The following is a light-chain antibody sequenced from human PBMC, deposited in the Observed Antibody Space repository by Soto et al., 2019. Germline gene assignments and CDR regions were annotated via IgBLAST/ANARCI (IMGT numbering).Light chain of an antibody. J-gene: IGLJ2*01. CDR3: CSLAGGNIFKV. CDR1: SSDVGGYNY. Sequence: QSALTQPRSVSGSPGQSVTISCTGTSSDVGGYNYVSWYQHHPGKAPKFIIFDVSSRPSGVPDRFSGSKSGNTAYLTISGLQAEDEADYYCCSLAGGNIFKVFGGRTKLTVL. CDR2: DVS. V-gene: IGLV2-11*01.